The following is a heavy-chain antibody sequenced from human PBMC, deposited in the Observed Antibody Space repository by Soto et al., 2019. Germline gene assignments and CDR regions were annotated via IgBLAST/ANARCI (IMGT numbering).Heavy chain of an antibody. Sequence: HPGGSLRLSCAASGFTFSSYAMSWVRQAPGKGLEWVSAISGSGGSTYYADSVKGRFTISRDNSKNTLYLQMNSLRAEDTAVYYCAKGEELYHYYYMDVWGKGTTVTVSS. CDR2: ISGSGGST. J-gene: IGHJ6*03. CDR1: GFTFSSYA. D-gene: IGHD1-7*01. V-gene: IGHV3-23*01. CDR3: AKGEELYHYYYMDV.